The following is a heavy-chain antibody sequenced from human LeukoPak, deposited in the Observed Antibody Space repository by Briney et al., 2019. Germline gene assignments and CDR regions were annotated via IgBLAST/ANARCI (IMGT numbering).Heavy chain of an antibody. Sequence: GGSLRLSCAASGFTFSSYGMHWVRQAPGKGLEWVSYISSSGSTIYYADSVKGRFTISRDNAKNSLYLQMNSLRAEDTAVYYCARDAGRKRWQRTLVGDDAFDIWGQGTMVTVSS. CDR3: ARDAGRKRWQRTLVGDDAFDI. CDR2: ISSSGSTI. J-gene: IGHJ3*02. D-gene: IGHD3-16*01. CDR1: GFTFSSYG. V-gene: IGHV3-48*04.